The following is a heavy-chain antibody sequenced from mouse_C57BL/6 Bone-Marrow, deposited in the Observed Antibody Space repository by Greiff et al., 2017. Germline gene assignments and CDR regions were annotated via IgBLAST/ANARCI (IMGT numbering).Heavy chain of an antibody. J-gene: IGHJ3*01. CDR3: ARRTGTGGAWFAY. Sequence: EVQLVESGGGLVKPGGSLKLSCAASGFTFSDYGMHWVRQAPEKGLEWVAYISSGSSTIYYADTVKGRFTISSDNAKNTLFLQMTRLRSEDTAMYDCARRTGTGGAWFAYWGQGTLVTVSA. CDR1: GFTFSDYG. CDR2: ISSGSSTI. V-gene: IGHV5-17*01. D-gene: IGHD4-1*01.